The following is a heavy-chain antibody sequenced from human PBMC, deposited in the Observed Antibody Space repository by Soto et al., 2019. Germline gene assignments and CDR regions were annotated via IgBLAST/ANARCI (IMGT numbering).Heavy chain of an antibody. D-gene: IGHD6-6*01. J-gene: IGHJ5*02. CDR2: INYSGST. CDR1: GGSFSGYY. Sequence: QVQLQQWGAGLLKPSETLSLTCAVFGGSFSGYYWNWIRQPPGKGLEWIGTINYSGSTNYNPSLKNRVTLSVDTSKNQFSLKLSSVTAADTAVYYCARAISSSPSPGLNWFDPWGQGTLVTVSS. V-gene: IGHV4-34*01. CDR3: ARAISSSPSPGLNWFDP.